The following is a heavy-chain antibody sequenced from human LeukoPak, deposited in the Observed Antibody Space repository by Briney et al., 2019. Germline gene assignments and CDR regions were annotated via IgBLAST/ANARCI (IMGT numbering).Heavy chain of an antibody. Sequence: GGSLRLSCAASGFTFSDYYMSWIRQAPGKGLEWVSYISSSSSYTNYADSVKGRFTISRDNAKNSLYLQMNSLRAEDTAVYYCARFDSSSCFNYWGQGTLVTVSS. CDR3: ARFDSSSCFNY. J-gene: IGHJ4*02. CDR2: ISSSSSYT. D-gene: IGHD6-13*01. CDR1: GFTFSDYY. V-gene: IGHV3-11*03.